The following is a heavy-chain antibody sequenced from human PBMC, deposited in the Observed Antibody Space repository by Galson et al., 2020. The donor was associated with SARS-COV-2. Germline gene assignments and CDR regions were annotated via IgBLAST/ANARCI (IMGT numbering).Heavy chain of an antibody. CDR2: VNSDGGTT. J-gene: IGHJ4*02. CDR3: AKDLEASGGFYFDGFVFDC. V-gene: IGHV3-23*01. CDR1: GFTFSNYA. D-gene: IGHD3-10*01. Sequence: GESLKISCAASGFTFSNYAMSWVRQAPGKGLEWVSAVNSDGGTTYYADSVKGRFTISRDKSKNTLYLQMNSLSAEDTAFYYCAKDLEASGGFYFDGFVFDCWGQGTLVTVCS.